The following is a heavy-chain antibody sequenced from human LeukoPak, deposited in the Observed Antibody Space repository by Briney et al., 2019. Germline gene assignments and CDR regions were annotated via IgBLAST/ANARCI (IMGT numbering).Heavy chain of an antibody. V-gene: IGHV3-23*01. D-gene: IGHD1-1*01. J-gene: IGHJ4*02. Sequence: GGSLRLSXAASGFTFTSCTMSWVRQAPGKGLEWVSDIRGSGDNTYYADSVKGRFTISRDNSKNTLYLQMSSLRAEDTAVYFCAKGGSYRVQPYFDYWGQGALVTVSS. CDR3: AKGGSYRVQPYFDY. CDR2: IRGSGDNT. CDR1: GFTFTSCT.